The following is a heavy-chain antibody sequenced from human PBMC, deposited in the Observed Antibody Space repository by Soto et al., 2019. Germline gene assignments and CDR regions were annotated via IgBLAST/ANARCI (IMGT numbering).Heavy chain of an antibody. D-gene: IGHD2-15*01. V-gene: IGHV1-69*13. Sequence: SVKVSCKASGGTFSSYAISWVRQAPGQGLEWMGGIIPIFGTAKYAQKFQGRVTITADESTSTAYMELSSLRSEDTAVYYCARDTPYCSGGSCYSSWFDPWGQGTLVTVSS. CDR1: GGTFSSYA. J-gene: IGHJ5*02. CDR3: ARDTPYCSGGSCYSSWFDP. CDR2: IIPIFGTA.